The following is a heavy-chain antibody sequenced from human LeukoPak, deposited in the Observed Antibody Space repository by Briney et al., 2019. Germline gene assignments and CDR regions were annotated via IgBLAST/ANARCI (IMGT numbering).Heavy chain of an antibody. CDR3: ARSILYYYDRSARGTFDI. V-gene: IGHV4-39*07. Sequence: SSYWMAWVRHAPGKGVEWVGSIYYSGSTYYNASLKSRVTISVEKSKKQFSLKLSSVTAADTAVYYCARSILYYYDRSARGTFDIWGPGTMVTVS. D-gene: IGHD3-22*01. CDR2: IYYSGST. J-gene: IGHJ3*02. CDR1: SSYW.